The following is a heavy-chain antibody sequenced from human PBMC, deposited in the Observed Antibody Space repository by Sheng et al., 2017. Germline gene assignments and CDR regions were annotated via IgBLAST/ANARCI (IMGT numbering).Heavy chain of an antibody. D-gene: IGHD2-15*01. J-gene: IGHJ2*01. V-gene: IGHV1-69*05. CDR1: GDTLNQFA. Sequence: QVQLVQSGSEMKKPGSSVTVSCKASGDTLNQFAFIWVRQTPEEGLEWLGLVMPITNDAEYAQKFQGRVAISMDESTNSVYLQMSNLRSDDAAVYYCATTGKYCTAAGCSLFMFELWDR. CDR3: ATTGKYCTAAGCSLFMFEL. CDR2: VMPITNDA.